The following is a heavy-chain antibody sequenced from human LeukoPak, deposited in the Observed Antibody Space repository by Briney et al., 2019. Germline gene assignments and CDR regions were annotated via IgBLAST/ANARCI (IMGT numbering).Heavy chain of an antibody. J-gene: IGHJ4*02. CDR1: GFTFSSYS. V-gene: IGHV3-21*01. Sequence: GGSLRLSCAASGFTFSSYSMNWVRQAPGKGLEGVSSISSSSSYIYYADSVKGRFTISRDNAKNSLYLQMNSLRAEDTAVYYCARDLSGIAATLDYWGQGTLVTVSS. CDR2: ISSSSSYI. D-gene: IGHD6-13*01. CDR3: ARDLSGIAATLDY.